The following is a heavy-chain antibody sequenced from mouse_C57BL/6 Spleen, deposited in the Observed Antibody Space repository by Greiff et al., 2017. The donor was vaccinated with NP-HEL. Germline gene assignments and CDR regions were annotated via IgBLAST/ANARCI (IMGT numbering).Heavy chain of an antibody. CDR3: ARYWNYGRYFDV. CDR1: GFTFTDYY. Sequence: EVMLVESGGGLVQPGGSLSLSCAASGFTFTDYYMSWVRQPPGKALEWLGFIRNKANGYTTEYSASVKGRFTISRDNSQSILYLQMNALRAEDSATYYCARYWNYGRYFDVWGTGTTVTVSS. D-gene: IGHD1-1*01. J-gene: IGHJ1*03. CDR2: IRNKANGYTT. V-gene: IGHV7-3*01.